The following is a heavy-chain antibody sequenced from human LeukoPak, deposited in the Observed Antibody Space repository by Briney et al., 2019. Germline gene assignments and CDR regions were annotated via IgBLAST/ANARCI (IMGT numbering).Heavy chain of an antibody. D-gene: IGHD6-13*01. CDR2: ISWNSGSI. J-gene: IGHJ6*02. Sequence: TGGSLRLSCAASGFTFDDYAMHWVRHAPGKGLEWVSGISWNSGSIGYADSVKGRFTISRDNAKNSLYLQMNSLRAEDTALYYCAKDMVAAENNYYYGMDVWGQGTTVTVSS. CDR1: GFTFDDYA. V-gene: IGHV3-9*01. CDR3: AKDMVAAENNYYYGMDV.